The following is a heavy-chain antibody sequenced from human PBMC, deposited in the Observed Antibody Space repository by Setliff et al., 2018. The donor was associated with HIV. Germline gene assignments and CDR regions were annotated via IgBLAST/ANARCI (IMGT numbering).Heavy chain of an antibody. CDR1: GGSFGVYR. CDR3: ARDRHSSGLGSYGP. J-gene: IGHJ5*02. CDR2: IDSSGTT. V-gene: IGHV4-4*07. Sequence: PSETLSLTCTISGGSFGVYRWSWIRQSAGRGLEWIGRIDSSGTTDYKPSLKGRVAISVDTSRNQVSLRVTSVTAADTAVYFCARDRHSSGLGSYGPWGPGIPVTVSS. D-gene: IGHD3-10*01.